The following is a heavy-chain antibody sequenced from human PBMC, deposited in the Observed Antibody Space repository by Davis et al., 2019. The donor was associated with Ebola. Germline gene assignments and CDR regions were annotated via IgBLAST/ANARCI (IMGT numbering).Heavy chain of an antibody. Sequence: SVQVSCKASAGTFSSYAISWVRQAPGQGLEWMGGIIPIFGTANYAQKFQGRVTITADESTSTAYMELSSLRSEDTAVYYCARAFGAAPRGYYYGMDVWGQGTTVTVSS. J-gene: IGHJ6*02. CDR1: AGTFSSYA. V-gene: IGHV1-69*13. D-gene: IGHD3-3*01. CDR3: ARAFGAAPRGYYYGMDV. CDR2: IIPIFGTA.